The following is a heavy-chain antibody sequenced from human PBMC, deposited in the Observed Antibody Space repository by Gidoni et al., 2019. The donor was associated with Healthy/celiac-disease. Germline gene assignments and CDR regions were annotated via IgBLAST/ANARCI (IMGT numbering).Heavy chain of an antibody. CDR1: GFTFDDYA. Sequence: EVQLVESGGGLVQPGRSLRLSCAASGFTFDDYAMHWVRQAPGKGLEWVSGISWNSGSIGYADSVKGRFTISRDNAKNSLYLQMNSLRAEDTALYYCAKSPYDFWSGYVDYWGQGTLVTVSS. D-gene: IGHD3-3*01. J-gene: IGHJ4*02. V-gene: IGHV3-9*01. CDR3: AKSPYDFWSGYVDY. CDR2: ISWNSGSI.